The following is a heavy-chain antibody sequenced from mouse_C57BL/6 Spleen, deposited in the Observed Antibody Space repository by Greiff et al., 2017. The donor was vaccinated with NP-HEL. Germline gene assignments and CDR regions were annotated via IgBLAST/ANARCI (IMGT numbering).Heavy chain of an antibody. Sequence: QVQLLQSGAELMKPGASVKLSCKATGYTFTGYWIEWVKQRPGHGLEWIGKILPGSGSTNYNEKFKGKATFTADTASNTSYMQLGSLTTEYSAIYYCARDHEDYSMDYWGQGTTLTVSS. D-gene: IGHD2-3*01. V-gene: IGHV1-9*01. CDR3: ARDHEDYSMDY. CDR2: ILPGSGST. J-gene: IGHJ2*01. CDR1: GYTFTGYW.